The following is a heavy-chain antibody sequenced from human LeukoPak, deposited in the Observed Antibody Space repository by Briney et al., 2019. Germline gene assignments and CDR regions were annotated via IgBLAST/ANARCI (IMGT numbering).Heavy chain of an antibody. Sequence: HPGGSLRLSCAASGLSFSSAWMNWVRLAPGKGLEWVGRIKSNVDGGTTHYAAPVKGRFTISRDDSKDTLYLQMNSLKTEDTGIYYCTYLRPNLYYYYIDVWGKGTTVTVSS. J-gene: IGHJ6*03. CDR2: IKSNVDGGTT. CDR1: GLSFSSAW. V-gene: IGHV3-15*01. CDR3: TYLRPNLYYYYIDV. D-gene: IGHD3-9*01.